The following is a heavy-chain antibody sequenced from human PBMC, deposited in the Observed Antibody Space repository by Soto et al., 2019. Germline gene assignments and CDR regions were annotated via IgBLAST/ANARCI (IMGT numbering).Heavy chain of an antibody. D-gene: IGHD5-18*01. CDR1: GFTVSSNY. CDR2: IYSGGST. Sequence: GGSLRLSCAASGFTVSSNYMSWVRQAPGKGLEWVSVIYSGGSTYYADSVKGRFTISRDNSKNTLYLQMNSLRAEDTAVYYCARDDPAGYSYGKFDYWGQGTLVTVSS. V-gene: IGHV3-53*01. CDR3: ARDDPAGYSYGKFDY. J-gene: IGHJ4*02.